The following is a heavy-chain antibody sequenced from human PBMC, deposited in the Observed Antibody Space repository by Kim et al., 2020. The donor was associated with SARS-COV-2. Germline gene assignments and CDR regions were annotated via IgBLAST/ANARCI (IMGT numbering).Heavy chain of an antibody. Sequence: SVKVSCKASGSSISNFGFTWVRQAPGQGLEWMGGVIPNFAPAHSAAKFQDRVTITADESSNTVYMDLRRLRSDDTAVYFCARDLKGNAVAFAYWGQGTLVTVSS. J-gene: IGHJ4*02. V-gene: IGHV1-69*13. CDR1: GSSISNFG. D-gene: IGHD6-19*01. CDR2: VIPNFAPA. CDR3: ARDLKGNAVAFAY.